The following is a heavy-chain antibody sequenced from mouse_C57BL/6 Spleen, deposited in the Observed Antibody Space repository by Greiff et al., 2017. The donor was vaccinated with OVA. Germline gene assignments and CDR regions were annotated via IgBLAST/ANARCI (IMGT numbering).Heavy chain of an antibody. Sequence: VQLQQSGAELVRPGASVKLSCTASGFNIKDDYMHWVKQRPEQGLEWIGWIDPENGDTEYASKFQGKATITADTSSNTAYLQLSSLTSEDTAVYYWTTRRDNSFAYWGQGTLVTVSA. V-gene: IGHV14-4*01. CDR3: TTRRDNSFAY. CDR1: GFNIKDDY. J-gene: IGHJ3*01. CDR2: IDPENGDT. D-gene: IGHD1-3*01.